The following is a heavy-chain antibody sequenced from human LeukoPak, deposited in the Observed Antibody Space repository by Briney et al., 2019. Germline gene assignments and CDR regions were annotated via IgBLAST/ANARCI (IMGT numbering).Heavy chain of an antibody. V-gene: IGHV1-18*04. CDR1: GYTFTGYY. CDR3: ARVTQTDYDFDY. D-gene: IGHD4-17*01. Sequence: ASVKVSCEASGYTFTGYYMHWVRQAPGQGLEWMGWISAYNGNTDYAQKLQGRVTMTTDTSTSTAYMELRSLRSDDTAVYYCARVTQTDYDFDYWGQGTLVTVSS. CDR2: ISAYNGNT. J-gene: IGHJ4*02.